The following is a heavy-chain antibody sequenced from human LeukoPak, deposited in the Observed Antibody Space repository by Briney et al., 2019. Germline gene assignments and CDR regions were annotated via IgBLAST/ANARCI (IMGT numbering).Heavy chain of an antibody. V-gene: IGHV5-51*01. CDR1: GYRFTNYW. Sequence: GESLKISCKGSGYRFTNYWIGWVRQMPGKGPEWMGIIYPGDSDTRYSPSFQGQVTISADKSISTAYLQWSSLKASDTAMYYCARLPKPERTVYFDYWGQGTLVTVSS. D-gene: IGHD1-14*01. CDR2: IYPGDSDT. J-gene: IGHJ4*02. CDR3: ARLPKPERTVYFDY.